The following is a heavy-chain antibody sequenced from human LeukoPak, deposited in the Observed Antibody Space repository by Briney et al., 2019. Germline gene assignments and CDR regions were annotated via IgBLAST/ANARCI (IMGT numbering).Heavy chain of an antibody. CDR3: GKSAPSGFDP. J-gene: IGHJ5*02. CDR1: GYTFSNYA. Sequence: GAPVKVSCKASGYTFSNYAIHWVRQAPGQRFEWMGWINAGNGHTKYSQNFQGRVTITRDSSASTAYMELSSLTSEDTAVYYCGKSAPSGFDPWGQGTLVTVSS. CDR2: INAGNGHT. V-gene: IGHV1-3*01.